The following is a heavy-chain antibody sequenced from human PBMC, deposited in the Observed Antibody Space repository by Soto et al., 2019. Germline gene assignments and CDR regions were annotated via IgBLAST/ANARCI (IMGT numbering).Heavy chain of an antibody. CDR1: GGSISSYY. D-gene: IGHD3-10*01. CDR2: IYYSGST. Sequence: SETLSLTCTVSGGSISSYYWSWIRQPPGKGLEWIGYIYYSGSTNYNPSLKSRVTISVDTSKNQFSLKLSSVTAADTAVYYCASLESYYDAFDIWGQGTMVTVSS. J-gene: IGHJ3*02. CDR3: ASLESYYDAFDI. V-gene: IGHV4-59*08.